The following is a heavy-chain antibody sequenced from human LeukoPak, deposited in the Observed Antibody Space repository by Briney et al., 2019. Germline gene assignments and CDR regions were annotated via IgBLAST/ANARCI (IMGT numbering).Heavy chain of an antibody. V-gene: IGHV1-8*01. D-gene: IGHD6-6*01. Sequence: ASVTVSCKASGYTFTSYDINWMRQATGQGLELMGWMNTNRGKTGYEQKFQGRVTMTRKTSKSKDYLVLHIQRFEDTAVYFYYIQRYSSSSGDFDYWGQGTLVTVSS. J-gene: IGHJ4*02. CDR3: YIQRYSSSSGDFDY. CDR1: GYTFTSYD. CDR2: MNTNRGKT.